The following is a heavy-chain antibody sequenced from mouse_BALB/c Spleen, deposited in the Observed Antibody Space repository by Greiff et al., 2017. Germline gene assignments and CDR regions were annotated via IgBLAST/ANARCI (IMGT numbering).Heavy chain of an antibody. CDR3: ARGGVTTSPYYYAMDY. CDR1: GFTFSSFG. CDR2: ISSGSSTI. Sequence: EVMLVESGGGLVQPGGSRKLSCAASGFTFSSFGMHWVRKAPEKGLGWVAYISSGSSTIYYADTVKGRFTISRDNPKNTLFLQMTSLRSEDTAMYYCARGGVTTSPYYYAMDYWGQGTSVTVSS. J-gene: IGHJ4*01. V-gene: IGHV5-17*02. D-gene: IGHD2-2*01.